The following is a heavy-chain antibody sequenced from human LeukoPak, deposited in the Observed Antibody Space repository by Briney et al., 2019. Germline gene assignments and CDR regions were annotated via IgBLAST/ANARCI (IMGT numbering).Heavy chain of an antibody. CDR3: ARVSGYCSGTNCYYHYGMDV. J-gene: IGHJ6*02. CDR1: GYTLTSYD. Sequence: ASVKVSCKAPGYTLTSYDLNLERQPTAPGLEWRGWRNPKSDNTGYAQNVQGRVTMTRNTSICTAYMELSSLRSEDTVVYYCARVSGYCSGTNCYYHYGMDVWGQGTTVTVSS. D-gene: IGHD2-2*01. CDR2: RNPKSDNT. V-gene: IGHV1-8*01.